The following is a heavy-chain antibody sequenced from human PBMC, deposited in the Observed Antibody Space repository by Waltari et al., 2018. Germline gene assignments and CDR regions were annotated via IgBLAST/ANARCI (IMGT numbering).Heavy chain of an antibody. Sequence: QVQLQESGPGLVKPSETLSLTCTVSGGSISSYYWSWIRQPAGKGLEWIGRIYTSGSTNYNPSLKSRVTMSVDTSKNQFSLKLSSVTAADTAVYYCARDREVRGVIITYYYYYYMDVWGKGTTVTISS. V-gene: IGHV4-4*07. D-gene: IGHD3-10*01. CDR3: ARDREVRGVIITYYYYYYMDV. J-gene: IGHJ6*03. CDR2: IYTSGST. CDR1: GGSISSYY.